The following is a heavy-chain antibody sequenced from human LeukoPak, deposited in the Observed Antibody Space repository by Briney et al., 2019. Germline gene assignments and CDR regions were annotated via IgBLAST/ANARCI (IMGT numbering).Heavy chain of an antibody. CDR2: IYYSGST. CDR3: ARNQTVTKGGIRHNWFDP. V-gene: IGHV4-39*01. D-gene: IGHD4-17*01. J-gene: IGHJ5*02. Sequence: SETLSLTCTVSGGSITSSSYYWDYWGWLRQPPGKGLEWIGIIYYSGSTHYSPSLKSLLTISVDTSKNQFSLKLTSVTAADTALYYCARNQTVTKGGIRHNWFDPWGQGTLVTVSS. CDR1: GGSITSSSYYWDY.